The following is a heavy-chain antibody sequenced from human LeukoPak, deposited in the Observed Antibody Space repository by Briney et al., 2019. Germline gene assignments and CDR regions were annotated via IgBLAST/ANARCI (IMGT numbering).Heavy chain of an antibody. D-gene: IGHD1-26*01. J-gene: IGHJ3*02. Sequence: GGSLRLSCAASGFTFDGYGMHWVRQAPGKGLEWVSGISWNSGSIGYADSVKGRFTISRDNAKNSLYLQMNSLRAEDMALYYCAKDRGHSFSPFDIWGQGTMVTVSS. CDR3: AKDRGHSFSPFDI. V-gene: IGHV3-9*03. CDR2: ISWNSGSI. CDR1: GFTFDGYG.